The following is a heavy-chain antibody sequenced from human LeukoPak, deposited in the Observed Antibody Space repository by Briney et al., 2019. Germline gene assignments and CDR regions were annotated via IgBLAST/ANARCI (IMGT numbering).Heavy chain of an antibody. CDR1: GFTVSSNY. CDR2: IYSGGST. V-gene: IGHV3-53*01. CDR3: ARMARVDPFDY. Sequence: PGGSLRLSCAASGFTVSSNYMSWVRQAPGKGLRWVSVIYSGGSTYYADSVKGRFTISRDNSKNTLYLQMNSLRAEDTAVYYCARMARVDPFDYWGQGTLVTVSS. D-gene: IGHD5-24*01. J-gene: IGHJ4*02.